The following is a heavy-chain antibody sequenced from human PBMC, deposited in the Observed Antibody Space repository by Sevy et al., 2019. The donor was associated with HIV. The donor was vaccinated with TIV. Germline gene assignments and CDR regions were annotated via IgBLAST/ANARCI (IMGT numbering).Heavy chain of an antibody. D-gene: IGHD3-16*01. CDR1: VHLHYRIS. CDR3: ARVEPPNRDFGH. J-gene: IGHJ4*02. CDR2: SSGGCERT. V-gene: IGHV3-23*01. Sequence: GGPLRLLCNVSVHLHYRISKIWPRNSRGGGREGFSDSSGGCERTYYADCVRRRFIISRDNSKSTLYLQLNRLRVEDTAMYYCARVEPPNRDFGHWGQGTLVTVSS.